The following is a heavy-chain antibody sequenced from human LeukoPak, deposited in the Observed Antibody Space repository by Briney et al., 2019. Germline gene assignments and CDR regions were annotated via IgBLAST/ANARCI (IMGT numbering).Heavy chain of an antibody. CDR3: AREDGGNFDY. J-gene: IGHJ4*02. D-gene: IGHD4-23*01. Sequence: GRSLRLSCAASGFTFSSNAMHWVRQAPGKGLEWVAVISCDGSNKYYADSVKGRFTISRDNSKNTLYLQMNSLRAEDTAVYYCAREDGGNFDYWGQGTLVTVSS. V-gene: IGHV3-30-3*01. CDR1: GFTFSSNA. CDR2: ISCDGSNK.